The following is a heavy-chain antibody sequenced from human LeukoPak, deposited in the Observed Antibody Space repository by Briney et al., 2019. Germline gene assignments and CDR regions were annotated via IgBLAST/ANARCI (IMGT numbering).Heavy chain of an antibody. D-gene: IGHD3-9*01. J-gene: IGHJ6*02. Sequence: GGSLRLSCAASGFTFSSYSMNWVRQAPGKGLEWVSSISSSSSYIYYADSVKGRFTISRDNAKNSLYLQMNSLRAEDTAVYYCARGYDILTGYYSGGMDVWGQGTTVTVSS. CDR3: ARGYDILTGYYSGGMDV. CDR1: GFTFSSYS. CDR2: ISSSSSYI. V-gene: IGHV3-21*01.